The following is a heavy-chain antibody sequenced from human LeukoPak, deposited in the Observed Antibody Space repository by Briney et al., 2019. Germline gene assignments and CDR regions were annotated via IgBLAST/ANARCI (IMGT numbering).Heavy chain of an antibody. J-gene: IGHJ4*02. CDR1: GVSISSTSTY. D-gene: IGHD5-18*01. CDR3: ASGGYSYGFDY. Sequence: SENLSLTCTVSGVSISSTSTYWGWIRQPPGKGLEWIGSIYYSGSTYYNPSLKSRVTISVDTSKNQFSLKLSSVTAADTAMYYCASGGYSYGFDYWGQGTLVTVSS. V-gene: IGHV4-39*07. CDR2: IYYSGST.